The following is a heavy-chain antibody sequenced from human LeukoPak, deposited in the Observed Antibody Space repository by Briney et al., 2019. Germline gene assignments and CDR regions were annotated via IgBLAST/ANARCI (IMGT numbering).Heavy chain of an antibody. D-gene: IGHD3-16*01. V-gene: IGHV3-20*04. J-gene: IGHJ6*03. Sequence: GGSLRLSCAASGFTFSSYAMSWVRQDPGKGLEWVSGINWNGGSTGYADSVKGRFTISRDNAKNSLYLQMNSLRAEDTALYYCARRGLGRYYMDVWGKGTTVTVSS. CDR2: INWNGGST. CDR1: GFTFSSYA. CDR3: ARRGLGRYYMDV.